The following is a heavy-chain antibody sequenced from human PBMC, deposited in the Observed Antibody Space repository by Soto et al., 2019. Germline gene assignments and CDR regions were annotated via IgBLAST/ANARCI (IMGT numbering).Heavy chain of an antibody. V-gene: IGHV4-39*01. CDR1: GGSISSSSYY. D-gene: IGHD2-2*01. Sequence: SETLSLTCTVSGGSISSSSYYWGWIRQPPGKGLEWIGSIYYSGSTYYNPSLKSRGTISVDTSKNQYPLKLSSVTAADTAVYYCARLHNVVPAAMGTYYFDYWGQGTLVTVSS. CDR3: ARLHNVVPAAMGTYYFDY. J-gene: IGHJ4*02. CDR2: IYYSGST.